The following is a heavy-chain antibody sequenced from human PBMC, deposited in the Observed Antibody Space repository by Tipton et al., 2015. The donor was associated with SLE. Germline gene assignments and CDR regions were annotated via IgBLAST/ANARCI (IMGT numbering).Heavy chain of an antibody. J-gene: IGHJ4*02. CDR1: DGSISSGGYY. V-gene: IGHV4-31*03. CDR2: IYYSGST. D-gene: IGHD6-13*01. Sequence: TLSLTCTVSDGSISSGGYYWSWIRMHPGKGLEWIGYIYYSGSTYYNPSLKSRVTISVDTSKNPFSLRLSSVTAADTAVYYCARTGIAAAVDYWGQGTLVTVSS. CDR3: ARTGIAAAVDY.